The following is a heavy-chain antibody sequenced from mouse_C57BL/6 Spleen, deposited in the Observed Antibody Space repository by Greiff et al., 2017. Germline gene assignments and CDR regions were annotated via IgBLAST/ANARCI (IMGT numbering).Heavy chain of an antibody. CDR3: ALLRPLTALDFDV. D-gene: IGHD1-2*01. J-gene: IGHJ1*03. Sequence: VQLQQPGAELVKPGASVKVSCTASGYTFTSYWMHWVKQRPGPGLEWIGRIHPSDSDTNYNQKFKGKATLTVDKSSSTAYMQLSSLTSEDSAVYYCALLRPLTALDFDVWGTGTTVTVSS. CDR1: GYTFTSYW. V-gene: IGHV1-74*01. CDR2: IHPSDSDT.